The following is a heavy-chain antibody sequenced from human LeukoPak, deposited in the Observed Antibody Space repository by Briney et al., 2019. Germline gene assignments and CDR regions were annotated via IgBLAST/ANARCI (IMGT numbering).Heavy chain of an antibody. Sequence: SETLSLTCAVSGYSISSGYYWGWIRQPPGKGLEWIGSIYHSGGTYYNPSLKSRVTISVDTPKNQFSLKLSSVTAADTAVYYCARGSSGLYYFDYWGQGTLVTVSS. CDR1: GYSISSGYY. J-gene: IGHJ4*02. CDR3: ARGSSGLYYFDY. D-gene: IGHD6-19*01. CDR2: IYHSGGT. V-gene: IGHV4-38-2*01.